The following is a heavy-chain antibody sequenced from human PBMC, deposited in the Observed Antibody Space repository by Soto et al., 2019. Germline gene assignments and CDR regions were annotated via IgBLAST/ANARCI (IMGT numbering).Heavy chain of an antibody. Sequence: GESLKISCKGSGYAFTTYWIVWVRQMPGKGLEWMGIIYPGDSDTRYSPSFQGQVTFSADKSISTAYLQWSSLRASDTAMYYCARLSCSGGSCYSSYYYYYYMDVWGKGTTVTVSS. CDR3: ARLSCSGGSCYSSYYYYYYMDV. D-gene: IGHD2-15*01. CDR1: GYAFTTYW. J-gene: IGHJ6*03. CDR2: IYPGDSDT. V-gene: IGHV5-51*01.